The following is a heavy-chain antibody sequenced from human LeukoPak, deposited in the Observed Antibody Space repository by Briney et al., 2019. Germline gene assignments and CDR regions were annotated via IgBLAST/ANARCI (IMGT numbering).Heavy chain of an antibody. D-gene: IGHD5-18*01. Sequence: SETLSLTCTVSGGSIRSVSYYWSWIRQPAGKGREWIGHIYTRGTTNYNPSVKSRVTVSLDTSKNQISLKLSSVTAADTAIYYCARVYTVMGATTVDHYHYYMDVWGKGTTVTVSS. CDR1: GGSIRSVSYY. CDR2: IYTRGTT. J-gene: IGHJ6*03. CDR3: ARVYTVMGATTVDHYHYYMDV. V-gene: IGHV4-61*09.